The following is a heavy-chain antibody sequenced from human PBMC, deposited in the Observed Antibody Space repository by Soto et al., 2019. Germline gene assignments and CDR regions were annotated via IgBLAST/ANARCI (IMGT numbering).Heavy chain of an antibody. CDR2: IWYDGSNK. CDR3: ARDIMRRQVDAFDI. Sequence: GSLRLSCAASGFTFSSYGMHWVRQAPGKGLEWVAVIWYDGSNKYYADSVKGRFTISRDNSKNTLYLQMNSLRAEDTAVYYCARDIMRRQVDAFDIWGQGTMVTVSS. J-gene: IGHJ3*02. CDR1: GFTFSSYG. V-gene: IGHV3-33*01.